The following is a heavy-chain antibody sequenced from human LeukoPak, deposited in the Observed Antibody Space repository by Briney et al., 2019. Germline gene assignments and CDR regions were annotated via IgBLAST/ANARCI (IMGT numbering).Heavy chain of an antibody. D-gene: IGHD6-13*01. CDR2: LFASEKT. CDR3: ARIQSLASSFSSFDS. J-gene: IGHJ5*01. CDR1: TLSVSYNY. Sequence: GGSLRLSCAASTLSVSYNYMNWVRQAPGKGLEWVALLFASEKTYYADSVKGRFTVSRDNSKNTLYLQMNSLRADDTAVYYCARIQSLASSFSSFDSWGQGTLVTVSS. V-gene: IGHV3-66*02.